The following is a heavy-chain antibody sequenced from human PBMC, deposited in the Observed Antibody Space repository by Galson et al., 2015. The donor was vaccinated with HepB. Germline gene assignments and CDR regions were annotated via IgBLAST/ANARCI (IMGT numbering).Heavy chain of an antibody. CDR1: GGTFSSYA. Sequence: SVKVSCKASGGTFSSYAISWVRQAPGQGLEWMGRIIPILGIANYAQKFQGRVTITADKSTSTAYMELSSLRSEDTAVYYCASRGVYFGIAAAAHYYYGTDVWGQGTTVTVSS. D-gene: IGHD6-13*01. CDR2: IIPILGIA. CDR3: ASRGVYFGIAAAAHYYYGTDV. J-gene: IGHJ6*02. V-gene: IGHV1-69*04.